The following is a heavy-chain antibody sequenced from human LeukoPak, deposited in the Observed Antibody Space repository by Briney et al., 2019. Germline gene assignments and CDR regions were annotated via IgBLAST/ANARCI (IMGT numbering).Heavy chain of an antibody. CDR3: LKWGDYDILTGYYDPDF. CDR2: ITGSEDTT. CDR1: GFIFRNYA. D-gene: IGHD3-9*01. J-gene: IGHJ4*02. Sequence: GGSLRLSCAASGFIFRNYAMSWVRQSPGKGLEWVSAITGSEDTTFYADSVKGRFTISRDNSKNALYVEMNTLRAEDTAVYYCLKWGDYDILTGYYDPDFWGQGTLVTVSS. V-gene: IGHV3-23*01.